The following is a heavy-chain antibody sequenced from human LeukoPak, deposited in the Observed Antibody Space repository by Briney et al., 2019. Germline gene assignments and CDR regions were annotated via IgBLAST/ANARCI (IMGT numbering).Heavy chain of an antibody. Sequence: KPGGSLRLSCLASGFTFSDYNFNWVRQAPGKGLEWVSSINGGSTHKFYGDSVKGRFIISRDNAKRSLYLEMNSLRAEDTAVYYCARDGTRAYTGYDFDFWGQGTLVSVSS. J-gene: IGHJ4*02. D-gene: IGHD5-12*01. V-gene: IGHV3-21*01. CDR2: INGGSTHK. CDR3: ARDGTRAYTGYDFDF. CDR1: GFTFSDYN.